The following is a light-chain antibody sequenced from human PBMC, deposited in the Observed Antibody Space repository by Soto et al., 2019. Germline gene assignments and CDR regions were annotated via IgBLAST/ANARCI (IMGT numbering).Light chain of an antibody. Sequence: ENVLTQSPGTLSLSPGERGTLSCRASQSVSSSYLAWYQQKPGQAPRLLIYGASSRATGIPDRFSGSGSGTDFTLTISRLVPEDFAVYYCQQYVSSPLTFGGGTKVEIK. V-gene: IGKV3-20*01. CDR3: QQYVSSPLT. J-gene: IGKJ4*01. CDR2: GAS. CDR1: QSVSSSY.